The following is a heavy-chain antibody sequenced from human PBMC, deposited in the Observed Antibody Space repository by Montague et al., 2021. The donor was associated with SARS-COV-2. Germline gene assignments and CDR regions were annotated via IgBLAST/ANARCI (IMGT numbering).Heavy chain of an antibody. CDR3: ARDREYCSSASCYDIYYGMDV. J-gene: IGHJ6*02. CDR1: GFTFTHYE. CDR2: ISSSGSIL. V-gene: IGHV3-48*03. D-gene: IGHD2-2*01. Sequence: SLRLSCAASGFTFTHYEMNWVRQAPGKGLEWVSYISSSGSILYYADSVKGRFTISRDVAKNSLYLQMSSLRAEDTAVYYCARDREYCSSASCYDIYYGMDVWGQGPRSPSP.